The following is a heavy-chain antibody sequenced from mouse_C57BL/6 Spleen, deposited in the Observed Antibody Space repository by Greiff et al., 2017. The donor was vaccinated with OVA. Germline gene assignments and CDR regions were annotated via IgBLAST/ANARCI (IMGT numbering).Heavy chain of an antibody. V-gene: IGHV1-82*01. J-gene: IGHJ3*01. Sequence: QVQLQQSGPELVQPGASVKISCKASGYAFSSSWMNWVKQRPGKGLEWIGRIYPGDGDTNYNGKFKGKATLTSDKSSSTAYMQLSSLTSEDSAVYFCAELTIAYWGQGTLVTVSA. CDR2: IYPGDGDT. CDR1: GYAFSSSW. CDR3: AELTIAY. D-gene: IGHD1-3*01.